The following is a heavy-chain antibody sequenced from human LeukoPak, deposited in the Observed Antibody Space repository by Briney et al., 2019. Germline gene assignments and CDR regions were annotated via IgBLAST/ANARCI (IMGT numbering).Heavy chain of an antibody. CDR3: TTDSVVVVPAAMGRTIDY. Sequence: GGSLRLSCAASGFTFSNAWMSWVRQAPGKGLEWVGRIKSKTDGGTTDYAAPVKGRFTISREDSKNTLYLQMNSLKTEDTAVYYCTTDSVVVVPAAMGRTIDYWGQGTLVTVSS. J-gene: IGHJ4*02. D-gene: IGHD2-2*01. V-gene: IGHV3-15*01. CDR2: IKSKTDGGTT. CDR1: GFTFSNAW.